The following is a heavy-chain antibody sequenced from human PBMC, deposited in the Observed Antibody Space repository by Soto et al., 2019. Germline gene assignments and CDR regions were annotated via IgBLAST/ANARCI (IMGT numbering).Heavy chain of an antibody. CDR3: ARAVGATMMALSY. J-gene: IGHJ4*02. CDR1: GLNFNGYT. V-gene: IGHV3-23*01. Sequence: GGSLRLSCATSGLNFNGYTMSWVRQAPGQGLEWVSGIAETGSSTYYADSVKGRFTISRDNSKNTLYLQMNSLRAEDTAVYYWARAVGATMMALSYWGQGTLVTVSS. D-gene: IGHD1-26*01. CDR2: IAETGSST.